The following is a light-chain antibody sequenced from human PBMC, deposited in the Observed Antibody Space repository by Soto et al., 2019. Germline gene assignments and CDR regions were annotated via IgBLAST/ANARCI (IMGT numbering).Light chain of an antibody. V-gene: IGLV2-23*01. J-gene: IGLJ1*01. CDR1: SSDVGSYNL. CDR3: CSYAGTNTVV. Sequence: QSVLTQPASVSGSPGQSITISCTGTSSDVGSYNLVSWYQQHPGKAPKLMIYEGNRRPSGVSNRFSGSKSANTASLTISGLLTEDEADYFCCSYAGTNTVVFGTGTKLTVL. CDR2: EGN.